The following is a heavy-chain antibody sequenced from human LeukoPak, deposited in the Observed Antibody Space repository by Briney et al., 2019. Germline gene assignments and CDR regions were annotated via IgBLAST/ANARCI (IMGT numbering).Heavy chain of an antibody. CDR2: ISSSSSYI. CDR1: GFTFSNAW. V-gene: IGHV3-21*01. D-gene: IGHD1-26*01. J-gene: IGHJ4*02. Sequence: PGGSLRLSCAASGFTFSNAWMSWVRQAPGKGLEWVSSISSSSSYIYYADSVKGRFTISRDNAKNSLYLQMNSLRAEDTAVYYCASGTERLYYFDYWGQGTLVTVSS. CDR3: ASGTERLYYFDY.